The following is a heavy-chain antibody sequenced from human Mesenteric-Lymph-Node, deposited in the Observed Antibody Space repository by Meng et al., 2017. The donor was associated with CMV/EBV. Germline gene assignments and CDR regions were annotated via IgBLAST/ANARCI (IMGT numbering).Heavy chain of an antibody. D-gene: IGHD1-26*01. CDR2: IYHSGNT. J-gene: IGHJ4*02. CDR1: GVSISSSNW. Sequence: CTVTGVSISSSNWWSWVRQPPGKGLEWIGEIYHSGNTNYNPSLKSRVTISVDKSKNQFSLKVNSVTAADTAVYYCAVSVGTTTRFDFWGQGTLVTVSS. CDR3: AVSVGTTTRFDF. V-gene: IGHV4-4*02.